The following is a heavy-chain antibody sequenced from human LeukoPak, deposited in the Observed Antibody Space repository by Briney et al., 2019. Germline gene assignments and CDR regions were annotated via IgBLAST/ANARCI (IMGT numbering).Heavy chain of an antibody. J-gene: IGHJ4*02. Sequence: ASVKVSCKTSGDTFSSYGLNWVRQAPGQGREWMGRIIPISGVSNYAQKFQDRVTINTDESTSTVYMELSSLRYEDTAVYYCARDLYYYDSGGPDYWGQGTLVSVSS. V-gene: IGHV1-69*05. CDR2: IIPISGVS. CDR1: GDTFSSYG. D-gene: IGHD3-22*01. CDR3: ARDLYYYDSGGPDY.